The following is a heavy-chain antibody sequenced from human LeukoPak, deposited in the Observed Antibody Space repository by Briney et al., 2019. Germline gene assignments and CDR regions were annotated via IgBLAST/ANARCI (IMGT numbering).Heavy chain of an antibody. CDR1: GGSFSGYY. CDR2: INHSGST. Sequence: SETLSLTCAVYGGSFSGYYWSWIRQPPGKGLEWIGEINHSGSTNYNPSLKSRVTISVDTSKNQFSLKLSSVTAADTAVYYCARAARGWFFDYWGQGTLVTVSS. J-gene: IGHJ4*02. D-gene: IGHD6-19*01. V-gene: IGHV4-34*01. CDR3: ARAARGWFFDY.